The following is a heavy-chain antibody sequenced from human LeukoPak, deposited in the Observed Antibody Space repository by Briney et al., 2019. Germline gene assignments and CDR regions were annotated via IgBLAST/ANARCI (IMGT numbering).Heavy chain of an antibody. Sequence: GGSLRLSCAASGFTFSSYSMNWVRQASGKGLEWVSSISSSSSYIYYADSVKGRFTISRDNAKNSLYLPMNSLRAEDTAVYYCARDRQQLVNDYWGQGTLVTVSS. CDR1: GFTFSSYS. CDR2: ISSSSSYI. CDR3: ARDRQQLVNDY. D-gene: IGHD6-13*01. J-gene: IGHJ4*02. V-gene: IGHV3-21*01.